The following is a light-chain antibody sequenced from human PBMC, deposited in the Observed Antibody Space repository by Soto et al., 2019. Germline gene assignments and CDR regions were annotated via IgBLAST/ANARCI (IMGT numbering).Light chain of an antibody. J-gene: IGKJ4*01. CDR3: QQYALSPLT. CDR1: QSILSSY. V-gene: IGKV3-20*01. CDR2: GAS. Sequence: EIVLTQSPGTLSLSPGESATLSCRASQSILSSYVAWYKQKRGQSPRLLIYGASSRSTGIPDRFSGDGSGTDFTLKISGLEPEAFAVYYCQQYALSPLTFGGGTKVEI.